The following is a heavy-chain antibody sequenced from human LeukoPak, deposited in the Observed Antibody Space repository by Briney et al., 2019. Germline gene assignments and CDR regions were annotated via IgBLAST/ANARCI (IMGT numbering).Heavy chain of an antibody. CDR2: INWNGGST. V-gene: IGHV3-20*01. Sequence: PGGSLRLSCAASGFTFDDYGMSWVRQAPGKGLEWVSGINWNGGSTGYADSVKGRFTISRDNAKNSLYLQMNSVRAEDTALDHCARSAQINYYGSGSYYGWFDPWGQGTLVTVSS. D-gene: IGHD3-10*01. CDR1: GFTFDDYG. J-gene: IGHJ5*02. CDR3: ARSAQINYYGSGSYYGWFDP.